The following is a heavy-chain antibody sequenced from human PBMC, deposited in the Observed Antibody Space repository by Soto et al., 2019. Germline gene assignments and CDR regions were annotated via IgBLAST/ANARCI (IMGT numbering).Heavy chain of an antibody. CDR3: AKGMGDIVVVPAAMDWFDP. CDR2: ISYDGSNK. Sequence: QVQLVESGGGVVQPGRSLRLSCAASGFTFSSYGMHWVRQAPGKGLEWVAVISYDGSNKYYADSVKGRFTISRDNSKNTLYLHMNSLRAEDTAVYYCAKGMGDIVVVPAAMDWFDPWGQGTLVTVSS. CDR1: GFTFSSYG. D-gene: IGHD2-2*01. J-gene: IGHJ5*02. V-gene: IGHV3-30*18.